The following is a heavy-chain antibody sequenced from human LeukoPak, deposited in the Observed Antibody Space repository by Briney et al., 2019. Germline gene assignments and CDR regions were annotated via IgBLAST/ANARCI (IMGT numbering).Heavy chain of an antibody. D-gene: IGHD3-22*01. J-gene: IGHJ4*02. CDR2: IYYSGST. Sequence: SETLSLTCTVSGGSISSYYWSWIRQPPGKGLEWIGYIYYSGSTNYNPSLKSRVTISVDTSKNQFSLKLSSVTAADTAVYYCAGARYYYDSSGYYLYYFDYWGQGTLVTVSS. CDR1: GGSISSYY. CDR3: AGARYYYDSSGYYLYYFDY. V-gene: IGHV4-59*01.